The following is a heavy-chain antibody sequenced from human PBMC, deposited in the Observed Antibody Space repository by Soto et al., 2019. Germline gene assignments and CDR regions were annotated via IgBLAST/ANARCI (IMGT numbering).Heavy chain of an antibody. CDR3: TTENCSGGSCYGYYYYGMDV. J-gene: IGHJ6*02. Sequence: GGSLRLSCAASGFTFSNAWMNWVRQAPGKGLEWVGRIKSKTDGGTTDYAAPVEGRFTISRDDSKNTLYLQMNSLKTEDTAVYYCTTENCSGGSCYGYYYYGMDVWGQGTTVTVSS. V-gene: IGHV3-15*07. D-gene: IGHD2-15*01. CDR1: GFTFSNAW. CDR2: IKSKTDGGTT.